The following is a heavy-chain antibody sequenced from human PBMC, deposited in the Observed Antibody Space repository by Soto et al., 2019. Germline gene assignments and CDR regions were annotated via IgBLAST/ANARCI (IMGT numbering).Heavy chain of an antibody. CDR1: GFTFSSQW. CDR3: ARGAT. V-gene: IGHV3-7*01. Sequence: GGSLRLSCAASGFTFSSQWMSWVRQAPGKGLEWVAKINQDGSEKYYVDSVKGRFTISRDNAKNSLDLQMNSLSVEDTAVYYCARGATWGQGTLVTVSS. J-gene: IGHJ3*01. CDR2: INQDGSEK.